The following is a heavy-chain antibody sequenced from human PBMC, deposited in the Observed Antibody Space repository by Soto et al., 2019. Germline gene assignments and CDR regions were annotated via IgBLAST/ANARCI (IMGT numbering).Heavy chain of an antibody. V-gene: IGHV4-31*03. J-gene: IGHJ4*02. CDR3: ATDRECSGCTCYNYFDY. Sequence: SETLSLTCTVSGGSISSGGYYWSWIRQHPGKGLEWIGYIYYSGSTYHNPSLKSRVTISVDTSKNQFSLKLSPVTAAYTAVSYCATDRECSGCTCYNYFDYWGQGTLVTVSS. D-gene: IGHD2-15*01. CDR1: GGSISSGGYY. CDR2: IYYSGST.